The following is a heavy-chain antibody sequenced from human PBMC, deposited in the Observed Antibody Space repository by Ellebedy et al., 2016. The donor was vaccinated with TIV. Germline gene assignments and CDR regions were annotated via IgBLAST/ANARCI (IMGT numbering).Heavy chain of an antibody. J-gene: IGHJ6*02. Sequence: GESLKISCAASGFTFDAYAMSWVRQAPGKGLEWVADIQRDGNEKYYVDSVTGRFTIGRDNGKNSVYLQMNSLRVEDTAVYYCASLTSDYYYYGMDVWGQGTTVTVSS. CDR3: ASLTSDYYYYGMDV. D-gene: IGHD4/OR15-4a*01. V-gene: IGHV3-7*01. CDR2: IQRDGNEK. CDR1: GFTFDAYA.